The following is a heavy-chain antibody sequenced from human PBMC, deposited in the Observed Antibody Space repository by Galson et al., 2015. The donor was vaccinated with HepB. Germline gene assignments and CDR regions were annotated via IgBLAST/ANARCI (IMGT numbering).Heavy chain of an antibody. CDR3: ARDKGYSSSWYGLDY. CDR2: ISYDGSNK. J-gene: IGHJ4*02. Sequence: SLRLSCAASGFTFSSYAMHWVRQAPGKGLEWVAVISYDGSNKYYADSVKGRFTISRDNSKNTLYLQMNSLRAEDTAVYYCARDKGYSSSWYGLDYWGQGTLVTVSS. CDR1: GFTFSSYA. D-gene: IGHD6-13*01. V-gene: IGHV3-30-3*01.